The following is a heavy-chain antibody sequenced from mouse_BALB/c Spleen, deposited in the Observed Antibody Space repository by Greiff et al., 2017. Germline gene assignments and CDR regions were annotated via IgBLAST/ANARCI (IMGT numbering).Heavy chain of an antibody. Sequence: EVQVVESGGGLVQPGGSRKLSCAASGFTFSSFGMHWVRQAPEKGLEWVAYISSGSSTIYYAATVKGRFTISRDNPKNTLFLQMTSLRSEDTAMYYCARSRLGLAYWGQGTLVTVSA. J-gene: IGHJ3*01. D-gene: IGHD3-1*01. V-gene: IGHV5-17*02. CDR3: ARSRLGLAY. CDR1: GFTFSSFG. CDR2: ISSGSSTI.